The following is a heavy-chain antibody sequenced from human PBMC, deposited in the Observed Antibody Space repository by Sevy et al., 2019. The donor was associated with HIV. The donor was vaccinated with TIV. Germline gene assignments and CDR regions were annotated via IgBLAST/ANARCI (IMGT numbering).Heavy chain of an antibody. CDR1: GGSITSHY. J-gene: IGHJ4*02. CDR3: AGENAWGRGYS. CDR2: IYYNGHI. D-gene: IGHD1-26*01. Sequence: SETVSLTCTVSGGSITSHYWNWIRQPPGKGLEWIANIYYNGHINYNPSLKRRVTLSLDTSKNPFSLRLSSVTAADTAMYYCAGENAWGRGYSWGQGTLVTVSS. V-gene: IGHV4-59*08.